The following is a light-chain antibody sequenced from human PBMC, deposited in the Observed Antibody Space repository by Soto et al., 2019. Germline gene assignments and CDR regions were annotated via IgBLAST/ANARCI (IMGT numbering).Light chain of an antibody. CDR2: AAS. Sequence: DVHMTQSPSSLSASVGYRFTITCGASQSISSYLNWYQQKPGKAPKLLIYAASSLQSGVPSRFSGSGSGTDFTLTISSLQPEDFETYYCQQRYSNPWTFGQGTKVDIK. V-gene: IGKV1-39*01. CDR1: QSISSY. J-gene: IGKJ1*01. CDR3: QQRYSNPWT.